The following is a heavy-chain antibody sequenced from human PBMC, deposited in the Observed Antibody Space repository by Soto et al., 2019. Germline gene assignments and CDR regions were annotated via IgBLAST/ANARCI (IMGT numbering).Heavy chain of an antibody. CDR1: GGSISSYY. V-gene: IGHV4-59*12. D-gene: IGHD3-9*01. CDR3: ARLKTYDMLNKSDY. CDR2: IYYSGST. Sequence: SETLSLTCTVSGGSISSYYWSWMRQPPGKGLEWIGYIYYSGSTNDNPALKSRVTISVDTSKNQFSLIVSSVTAADTAFYYCARLKTYDMLNKSDYLGQGSLVTVSS. J-gene: IGHJ4*02.